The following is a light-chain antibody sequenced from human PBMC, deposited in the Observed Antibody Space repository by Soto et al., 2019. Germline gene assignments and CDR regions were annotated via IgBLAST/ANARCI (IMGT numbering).Light chain of an antibody. CDR3: SSYTSSSTLE. J-gene: IGLJ2*01. CDR2: DVS. V-gene: IGLV2-14*01. CDR1: SSNVGGYNY. Sequence: QSVLTQPASVSGSPGQSITISCTGTSSNVGGYNYVSWYQQHPGKAPQLMIYDVSNRPSGVSNRFSGSKSGNTASLTISGLQAEDEADYYCSSYTSSSTLEIGGGTKLPS.